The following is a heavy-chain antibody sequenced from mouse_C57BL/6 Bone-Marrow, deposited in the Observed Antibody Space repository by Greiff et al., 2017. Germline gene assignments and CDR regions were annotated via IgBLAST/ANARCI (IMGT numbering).Heavy chain of an antibody. Sequence: DVKVVESGGDLVKPGGSLKLSCAASGFTFSSYGMSWVRQTPDKRLEWVATISSGGSYTYYPDSVKGRFTISRDNAKNTLYLQMSSLKSEDTAMYYCASVTGARGFAYWGQGTLVTVSA. J-gene: IGHJ3*01. CDR2: ISSGGSYT. CDR3: ASVTGARGFAY. D-gene: IGHD4-1*01. CDR1: GFTFSSYG. V-gene: IGHV5-6*02.